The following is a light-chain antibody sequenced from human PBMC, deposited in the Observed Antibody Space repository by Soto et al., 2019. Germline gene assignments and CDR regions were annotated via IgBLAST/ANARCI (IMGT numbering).Light chain of an antibody. Sequence: QSALTQPASVSGSPGQSITISCTGTSSDVGVYNYVSWYQHHPGKAPKLMICEVTTRPSGVSNRFSGSKSGNTASLTISGLQAEDEADYYCSSYTSNTSLVLFGGGTKLTVL. CDR3: SSYTSNTSLVL. J-gene: IGLJ2*01. CDR1: SSDVGVYNY. V-gene: IGLV2-14*01. CDR2: EVT.